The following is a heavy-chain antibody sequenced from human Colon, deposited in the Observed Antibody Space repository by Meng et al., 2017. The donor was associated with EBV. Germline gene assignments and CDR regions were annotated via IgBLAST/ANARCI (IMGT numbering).Heavy chain of an antibody. CDR2: TYDSSLWYH. Sequence: LQQSRKLLWKGSQTNARTWGISGESVARNRAEWNWIRQSPSRGVEWLGRTYDSSLWYHDSAVSVKSRITNNPDTSQNQFSLQLNSVTPEDTAVYYCARVAVGISSFDYWGQGTLVTVSS. CDR3: ARVAVGISSFDY. V-gene: IGHV6-1*01. D-gene: IGHD1-26*01. CDR1: GESVARNRAE. J-gene: IGHJ4*02.